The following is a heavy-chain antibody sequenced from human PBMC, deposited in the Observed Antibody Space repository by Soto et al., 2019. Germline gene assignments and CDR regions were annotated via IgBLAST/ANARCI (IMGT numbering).Heavy chain of an antibody. J-gene: IGHJ4*02. CDR3: ARGRVGATTDYFDY. Sequence: QVQLQESGPGLVKPSQTLSLTCSVSCGSISRGGYYWSWIRQHPGRGLEWIGYIYYSGNTYYNPSLKSRVTISVDTSKNQFSLKLSAVTAADTAVYYCARGRVGATTDYFDYWGQGTLVTVSS. CDR2: IYYSGNT. CDR1: CGSISRGGYY. V-gene: IGHV4-31*03. D-gene: IGHD1-26*01.